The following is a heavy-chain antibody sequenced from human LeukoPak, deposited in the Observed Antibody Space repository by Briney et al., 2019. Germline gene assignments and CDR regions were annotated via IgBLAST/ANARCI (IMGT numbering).Heavy chain of an antibody. CDR3: ARGPYYYGSGSPLMS. CDR2: IYYSGST. J-gene: IGHJ4*02. D-gene: IGHD3-10*01. CDR1: GGSISSSSYY. Sequence: SETLSLTCTVSGGSISSSSYYWGWIRQPPGKGLEWIGSIYYSGSTYYNPSLKSRVTISVDTSKNQFSLKLSSVTAADTAVYYCARGPYYYGSGSPLMSWGQGTLVTVSS. V-gene: IGHV4-39*07.